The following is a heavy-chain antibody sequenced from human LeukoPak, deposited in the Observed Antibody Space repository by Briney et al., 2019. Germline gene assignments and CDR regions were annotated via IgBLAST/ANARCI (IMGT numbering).Heavy chain of an antibody. D-gene: IGHD2-15*01. CDR1: GGTFGSSA. CDR2: IIPIFDSS. Sequence: ASVKVSCKASGGTFGSSAISWVRQAPGQGLECMGAIIPIFDSSNYAQKFQGRVTITADASTSTAYMELTSLRSEDTAVYFCARELSGYCNDDGCQDWFDPWGQGTLVTVSS. CDR3: ARELSGYCNDDGCQDWFDP. J-gene: IGHJ5*02. V-gene: IGHV1-69*13.